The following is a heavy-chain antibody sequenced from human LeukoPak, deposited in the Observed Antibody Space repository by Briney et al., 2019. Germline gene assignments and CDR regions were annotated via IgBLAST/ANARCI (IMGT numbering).Heavy chain of an antibody. Sequence: PSETLSLTCTVSGGFISSYYWSWIRQPAGKGLEWIGRIYTSGSTNYNPSLKSRVTMSVDTSKNQFSLKLSSVTAADTAVYYCAREYYYDSSGYHNLDHWGQGTLVTVSS. CDR2: IYTSGST. CDR1: GGFISSYY. V-gene: IGHV4-4*07. D-gene: IGHD3-22*01. CDR3: AREYYYDSSGYHNLDH. J-gene: IGHJ4*02.